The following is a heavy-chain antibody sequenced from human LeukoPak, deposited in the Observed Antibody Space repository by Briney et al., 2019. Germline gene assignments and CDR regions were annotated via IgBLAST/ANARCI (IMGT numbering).Heavy chain of an antibody. V-gene: IGHV3-30*02. CDR1: GFTFSSYG. CDR3: AKDRVHYSGYDYFDP. Sequence: GESLKISCAASGFTFSSYGMHWVRQAPGKGLEWVAFIRYDGSDKNYADSVKGRFTISRDNSKNTLYLQMNSLRAEDTAVYYCAKDRVHYSGYDYFDPWGQGTLVTVSS. J-gene: IGHJ5*02. D-gene: IGHD5-12*01. CDR2: IRYDGSDK.